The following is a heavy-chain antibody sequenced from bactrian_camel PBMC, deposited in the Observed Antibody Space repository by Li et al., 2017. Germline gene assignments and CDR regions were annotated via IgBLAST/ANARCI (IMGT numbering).Heavy chain of an antibody. J-gene: IGHJ6*01. Sequence: QVQLVESGGGSVQAGGSLKLACAVSGNTYKNICMGWFRQAPGKEREGVAFTDNAGNAKYADSVRGRFTVSKDNAKNTVYLQMNSLKSEDTALYYCATREYCSGGYCPFGYWGQGTQVTVS. V-gene: IGHV3S53*01. D-gene: IGHD2*01. CDR2: TDNAGNA. CDR1: GNTYKNIC. CDR3: ATREYCSGGYCPFGY.